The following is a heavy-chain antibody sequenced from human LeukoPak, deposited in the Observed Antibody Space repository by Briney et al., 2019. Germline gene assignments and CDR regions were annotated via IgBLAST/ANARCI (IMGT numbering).Heavy chain of an antibody. CDR2: INHSGST. J-gene: IGHJ5*02. Sequence: SETLSLTCAVYGGSFSGYYWSWIRQPPGKGLEWIGEINHSGSTNYNPSLKSRVTISVDTSKNQFSLKLSSVTAADTAVYYCARAQGDDGNLDPWGQGTLVTVSS. D-gene: IGHD1-1*01. V-gene: IGHV4-34*01. CDR1: GGSFSGYY. CDR3: ARAQGDDGNLDP.